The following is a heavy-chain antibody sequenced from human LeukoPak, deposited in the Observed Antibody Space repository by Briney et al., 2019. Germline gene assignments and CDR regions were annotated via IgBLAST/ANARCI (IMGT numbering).Heavy chain of an antibody. Sequence: GGSLRLSCAASGFTFSRYAMHWVRQAPGKGLESVSAISSNGGSTCYANSVKGRFTISRDNSKNTLYLQMNSLRAEDTAVYYCAKDSSADDSSGYSYYFDYWGQGTLVTVSS. CDR3: AKDSSADDSSGYSYYFDY. J-gene: IGHJ4*02. CDR2: ISSNGGST. CDR1: GFTFSRYA. D-gene: IGHD3-22*01. V-gene: IGHV3-64*01.